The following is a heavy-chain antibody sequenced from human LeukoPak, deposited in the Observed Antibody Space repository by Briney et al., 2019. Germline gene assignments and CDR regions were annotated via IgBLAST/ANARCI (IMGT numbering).Heavy chain of an antibody. CDR1: GFTFGDYA. D-gene: IGHD5-18*01. V-gene: IGHV3-11*01. CDR3: ARETPLGTAMVWGYYFDY. CDR2: ISSSGSTI. J-gene: IGHJ4*02. Sequence: GGSLRLSCTASGFTFGDYAMNWVRQAPGKGLEWVSYISSSGSTIYYADSVKGRFTISRDNAKNSLYLQMNSLRAEDTAVYYCARETPLGTAMVWGYYFDYWGQGTLVTVSS.